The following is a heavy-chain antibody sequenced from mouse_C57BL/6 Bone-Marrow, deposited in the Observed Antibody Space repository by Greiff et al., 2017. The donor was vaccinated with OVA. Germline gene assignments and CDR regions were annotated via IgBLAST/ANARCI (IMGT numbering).Heavy chain of an antibody. CDR2: ISSGGSYT. Sequence: EVMLVESGGDLVKPGGSLKLSCAASGFTFSSYGMSWVRQTPDKRLEWVATISSGGSYTYYPDSVKGRFTISRDNAKNTLYLQMSSLKSEDTAMYYCARRRAGNFDAMDYWGQGTSVTVSS. V-gene: IGHV5-6*02. J-gene: IGHJ4*01. CDR3: ARRRAGNFDAMDY. D-gene: IGHD2-1*01. CDR1: GFTFSSYG.